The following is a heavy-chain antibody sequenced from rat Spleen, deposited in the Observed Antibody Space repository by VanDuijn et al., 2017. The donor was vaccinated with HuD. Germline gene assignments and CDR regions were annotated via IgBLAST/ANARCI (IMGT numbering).Heavy chain of an antibody. CDR3: ARGEDYYDGSYYYVNYVMDA. CDR2: MWSDGDT. CDR1: GFSLTSYH. D-gene: IGHD1-12*02. J-gene: IGHJ4*01. Sequence: QVQLKESGPGLVQPSQTLSLTCTVSGFSLTSYHVHCVRQPPGNGLEWMGVMWSDGDTSYNSALKSRLSISRDTSKSQVFLKMNSLQTEDTATYYCARGEDYYDGSYYYVNYVMDAWGQGASVTVSS. V-gene: IGHV2-32*01.